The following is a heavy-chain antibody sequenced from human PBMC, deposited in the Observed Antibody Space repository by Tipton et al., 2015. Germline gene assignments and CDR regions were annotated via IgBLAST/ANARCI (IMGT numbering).Heavy chain of an antibody. Sequence: TLSLTCTVSGVSISGTSYYWGWIRQAPGKGLEWVSGIIASGDSTYYADSVKGRFTISRDNSKNTLYLQINSLRADDTAVYYCAAITLRWQIRGSFDYWGQGALVTVSS. J-gene: IGHJ4*02. CDR3: AAITLRWQIRGSFDY. CDR2: IIASGDST. CDR1: GVSISGTSY. V-gene: IGHV3-23*01. D-gene: IGHD1-14*01.